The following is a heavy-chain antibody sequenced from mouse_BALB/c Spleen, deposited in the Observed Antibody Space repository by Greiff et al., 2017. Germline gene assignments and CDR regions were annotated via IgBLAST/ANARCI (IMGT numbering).Heavy chain of an antibody. V-gene: IGHV1-80*01. Sequence: QVQLQQSGAELVRPGSSVKISCKASGYAFSSYWMNWVKQRPGQGLEWIGQIYPGDGDTNYNGKFKGKATLTADKSSSTAYMQLSSLTSEDSAVYFCAPSGLCAMDYWGQGTTLTVSS. CDR1: GYAFSSYW. CDR2: IYPGDGDT. CDR3: APSGLCAMDY. J-gene: IGHJ4*01. D-gene: IGHD3-3*01.